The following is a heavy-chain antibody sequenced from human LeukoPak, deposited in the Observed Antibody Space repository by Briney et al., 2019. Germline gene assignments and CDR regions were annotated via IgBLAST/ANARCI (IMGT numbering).Heavy chain of an antibody. J-gene: IGHJ4*02. D-gene: IGHD1-26*01. Sequence: GGSLRLSCAASGFTLSNYAMPWVRQAPGKGLEWVSTISDSGGATFYADSVKGRFTISRDNSKNTVFLQINNLRVDDTAIHYCAGLYGGSYAYWGQGTLVTLSS. CDR2: ISDSGGAT. CDR3: AGLYGGSYAY. CDR1: GFTLSNYA. V-gene: IGHV3-23*01.